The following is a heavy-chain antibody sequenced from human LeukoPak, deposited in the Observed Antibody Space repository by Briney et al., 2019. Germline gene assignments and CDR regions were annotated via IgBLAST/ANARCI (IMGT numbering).Heavy chain of an antibody. V-gene: IGHV5-51*01. CDR2: IYPGDSVT. CDR1: GYSFTSYW. D-gene: IGHD6-13*01. Sequence: GESLKISCKGSGYSFTSYWIGWVRQMPGKGLEWVGIIYPGDSVTRYSPSFQGQVTISADKSISTAYLQWSSLKASDTAMYYCARLKYSSSWYDSNYGMDVWGQGTTVTVSS. CDR3: ARLKYSSSWYDSNYGMDV. J-gene: IGHJ6*02.